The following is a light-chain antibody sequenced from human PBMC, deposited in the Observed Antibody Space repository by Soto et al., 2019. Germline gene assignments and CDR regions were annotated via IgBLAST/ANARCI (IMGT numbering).Light chain of an antibody. CDR2: GAS. CDR1: QRVGSNY. V-gene: IGKV3-20*01. J-gene: IGKJ5*01. CDR3: HQYGRSPHT. Sequence: PGERVSLSCRASQRVGSNYLAWFQQKPGQTPRLLISGASTRATGIPDRFSGSGSGTDFALTINRLEPEDFAVYYCHQYGRSPHTFGQGTRLEIK.